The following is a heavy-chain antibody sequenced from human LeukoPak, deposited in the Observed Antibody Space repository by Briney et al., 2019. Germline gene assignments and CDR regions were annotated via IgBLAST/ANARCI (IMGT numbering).Heavy chain of an antibody. V-gene: IGHV1-8*02. D-gene: IGHD3-10*01. CDR2: MNPNSGNT. CDR3: VSDYYGSGSYDY. Sequence: SVKVSCKASGYTFTGYYMHWVRQAPGQGLEWMGWMNPNSGNTGYAQKFQGRVTMTRNSSISTAYMELSSLRSEDTAVYYCVSDYYGSGSYDYWGQGTLVTVSS. J-gene: IGHJ4*02. CDR1: GYTFTGYY.